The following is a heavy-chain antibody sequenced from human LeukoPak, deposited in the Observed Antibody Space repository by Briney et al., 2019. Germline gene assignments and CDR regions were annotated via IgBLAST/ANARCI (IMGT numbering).Heavy chain of an antibody. CDR1: GFTFSSYG. CDR2: IWYDGSNK. V-gene: IGHV3-33*01. D-gene: IGHD5-12*01. CDR3: ARVRGYSGYDADY. Sequence: GGSLRLSCAASGFTFSSYGMHGVRQAPGKGLEWVAVIWYDGSNKYYADSVKGRFTISRDNSKNTLYLQMNSLRAEDTAVYYCARVRGYSGYDADYWGQGTLVTVSS. J-gene: IGHJ4*02.